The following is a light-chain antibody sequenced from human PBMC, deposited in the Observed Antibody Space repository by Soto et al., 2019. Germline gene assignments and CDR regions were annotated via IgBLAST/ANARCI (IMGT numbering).Light chain of an antibody. CDR1: SSDIGGYNY. CDR2: EVS. V-gene: IGLV2-8*01. J-gene: IGLJ3*02. Sequence: QSVLTQPPSASGSPGQSVTISCTGTSSDIGGYNYVSWYQQHPGKAPKLIIYEVSKRPSGVPDRFSGSKSGNTASLTVSGLQAEDEADYYCTSYAGSNNLVSAGGTKVTVL. CDR3: TSYAGSNNLV.